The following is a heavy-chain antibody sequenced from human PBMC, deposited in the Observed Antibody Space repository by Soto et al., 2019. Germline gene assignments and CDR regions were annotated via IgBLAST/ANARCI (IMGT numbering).Heavy chain of an antibody. Sequence: SETLSLTCTVSGGSISSGGYYWSWIRQHPGKGLEWIRYIYYSGSTYYNPSLKGRVTISVDTSKNQFSLKLSSVTAADTAVYYCATDLFVDYYVSGSPYGMDVWGQGTTVTVSS. CDR3: ATDLFVDYYVSGSPYGMDV. CDR1: GGSISSGGYY. V-gene: IGHV4-31*03. D-gene: IGHD3-10*01. J-gene: IGHJ6*02. CDR2: IYYSGST.